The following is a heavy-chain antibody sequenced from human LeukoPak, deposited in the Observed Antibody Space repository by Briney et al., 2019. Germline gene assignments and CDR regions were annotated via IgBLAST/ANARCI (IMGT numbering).Heavy chain of an antibody. CDR1: GGTFSSYA. Sequence: SVKVSCKASGGTFSSYAISWVRQAPGQGLEWMGGIIPIFGTANYAQKLQGRVTITADKSTSTDYMELSSLRSEDTAVYCCARDQADILTGYYTPPEYYYYGMDVWGKGTTVTVSS. J-gene: IGHJ6*04. D-gene: IGHD3-9*01. CDR3: ARDQADILTGYYTPPEYYYYGMDV. CDR2: IIPIFGTA. V-gene: IGHV1-69*06.